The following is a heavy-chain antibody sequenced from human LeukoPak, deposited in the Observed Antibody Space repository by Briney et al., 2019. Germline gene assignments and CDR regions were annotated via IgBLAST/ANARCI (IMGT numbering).Heavy chain of an antibody. CDR2: IYYSGST. CDR3: ARRNYYDSRGYFPY. V-gene: IGHV4-39*07. CDR1: GGSISSSSYY. D-gene: IGHD3-22*01. J-gene: IGHJ4*02. Sequence: NPSETLSLTCTVSGGSISSSSYYWGWIRQPPGKGLEWIESIYYSGSTYYNPSLKSRVTISVDKSKNQFSLKLSSVTAADTAIYYCARRNYYDSRGYFPYWGQGTLVTVSS.